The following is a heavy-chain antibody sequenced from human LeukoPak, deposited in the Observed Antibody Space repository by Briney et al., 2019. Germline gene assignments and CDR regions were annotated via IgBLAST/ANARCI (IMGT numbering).Heavy chain of an antibody. CDR2: INHSGST. J-gene: IGHJ6*03. CDR1: GGSFSGYY. Sequence: PSETLSLTCAVYGGSFSGYYWSWIRQPPGKGLEWIGEINHSGSTNYNPSLTSRVTISVDTSKNQFSLKLSSVTAADTAVYYCATPSEADMDVWGKGTTVTVS. CDR3: ATPSEADMDV. V-gene: IGHV4-34*01.